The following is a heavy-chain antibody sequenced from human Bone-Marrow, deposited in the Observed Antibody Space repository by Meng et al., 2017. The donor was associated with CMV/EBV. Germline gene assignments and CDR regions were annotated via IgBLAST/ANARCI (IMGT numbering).Heavy chain of an antibody. D-gene: IGHD6-13*01. Sequence: ASVKVSCKASGYTFTGYYMHWVRQAPGQGLEWMGWINPNSGGTNYAQKFQGRVTMTRDTSISTAYMELSRLRSDDTAVYYCARDWWWQQLGYDMDVWGQGTTVTVSS. CDR1: GYTFTGYY. J-gene: IGHJ6*02. CDR2: INPNSGGT. CDR3: ARDWWWQQLGYDMDV. V-gene: IGHV1-2*02.